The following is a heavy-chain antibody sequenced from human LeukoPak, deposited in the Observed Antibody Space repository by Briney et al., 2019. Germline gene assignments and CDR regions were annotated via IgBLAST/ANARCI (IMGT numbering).Heavy chain of an antibody. Sequence: AESLKISCKGSGYSIISYWNGWVRQMPGEGLEWMGIIYPGDSDTRYSPSFQGQVTISADKSINTGYLQWSSLKASDTAMYYCARPHGSPIWGQGTMVTVSS. J-gene: IGHJ3*02. CDR3: ARPHGSPI. CDR2: IYPGDSDT. CDR1: GYSIISYW. D-gene: IGHD5-24*01. V-gene: IGHV5-51*01.